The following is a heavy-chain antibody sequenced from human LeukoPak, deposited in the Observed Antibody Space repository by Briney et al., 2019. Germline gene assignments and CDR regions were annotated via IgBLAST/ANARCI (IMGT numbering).Heavy chain of an antibody. Sequence: ASVKVSCKASGYTFTSYYMHWVRQAPGQGLEWMGIINPSGGSTGYAQKFQGRVTMTRDTSTSTVYMELSSLRSEDTAVYYCARVGYYDSSGYYEYFQHWGQGTLVTVSS. CDR3: ARVGYYDSSGYYEYFQH. V-gene: IGHV1-46*01. J-gene: IGHJ1*01. CDR2: INPSGGST. CDR1: GYTFTSYY. D-gene: IGHD3-22*01.